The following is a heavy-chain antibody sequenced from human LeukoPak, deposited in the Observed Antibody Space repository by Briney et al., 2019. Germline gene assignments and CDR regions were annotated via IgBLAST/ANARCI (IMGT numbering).Heavy chain of an antibody. J-gene: IGHJ4*02. CDR2: IYHSGST. CDR3: AREKRGSFDY. V-gene: IGHV4-30-2*01. D-gene: IGHD5-12*01. CDR1: GGSISSGGDS. Sequence: SETLSLTCAVSGGSISSGGDSWSWIRQPPGKGLEWIGYIYHSGSTYYNPSLKSRVTISVDRSKNQFSLKLSSVTAADTAVYYCAREKRGSFDYWGQGTLVTVSS.